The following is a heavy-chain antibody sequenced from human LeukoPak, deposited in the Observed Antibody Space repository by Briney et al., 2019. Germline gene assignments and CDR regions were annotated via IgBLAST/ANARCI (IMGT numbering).Heavy chain of an antibody. CDR1: GGSFSGT. D-gene: IGHD6-19*01. Sequence: SETLSLTCAVSGGSFSGTWSWIRQSPGKGLEWIGEISFSGGVTYNPSLKSRVSISVDTSKNQFSLKLSSVTAADTAVYYCARGLYSSGWGQFDPWGQGTLVTVSS. V-gene: IGHV4-34*01. CDR2: ISFSGGV. J-gene: IGHJ5*02. CDR3: ARGLYSSGWGQFDP.